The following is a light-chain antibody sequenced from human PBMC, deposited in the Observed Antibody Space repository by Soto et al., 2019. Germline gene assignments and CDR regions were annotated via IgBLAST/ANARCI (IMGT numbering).Light chain of an antibody. Sequence: DIVLTPSPGTLSLSPGEGATLSCRPSQSINRFLAWYQQRRGQAPRLLIHGASNRATGIPDSFSGSGSGTDFTLTISRLEPEDFAVYYCQQYGGSPRTFGQGTKVDIK. CDR3: QQYGGSPRT. V-gene: IGKV3-20*01. CDR2: GAS. J-gene: IGKJ1*01. CDR1: QSINRF.